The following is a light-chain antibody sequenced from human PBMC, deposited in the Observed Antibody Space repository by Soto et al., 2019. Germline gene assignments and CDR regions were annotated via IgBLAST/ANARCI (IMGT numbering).Light chain of an antibody. J-gene: IGLJ2*01. CDR1: NSDVGNYNH. Sequence: QSALTQPASVSGSPGQSITISCTGTNSDVGNYNHVSWYQQHPGKAPKLMIYEVTKRPSGVSNRFSGSKSANTASLTISGLQAEDQADYYCCSFARSNTWVFGGGTKVTVL. CDR3: CSFARSNTWV. CDR2: EVT. V-gene: IGLV2-23*02.